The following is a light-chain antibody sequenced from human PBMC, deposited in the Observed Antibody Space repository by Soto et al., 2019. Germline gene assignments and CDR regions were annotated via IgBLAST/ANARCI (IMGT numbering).Light chain of an antibody. CDR1: QGIGSW. J-gene: IGKJ5*01. Sequence: IQMTQSPSSVFASVGDRVTITGRASQGIGSWFAWYQQKQGKAPNLLIYTVSSLQSGVPSRFSGSCSGTDFTLTISKLQPEDFATYYCQQAASFPITFGQGTRLEIK. CDR2: TVS. V-gene: IGKV1-12*01. CDR3: QQAASFPIT.